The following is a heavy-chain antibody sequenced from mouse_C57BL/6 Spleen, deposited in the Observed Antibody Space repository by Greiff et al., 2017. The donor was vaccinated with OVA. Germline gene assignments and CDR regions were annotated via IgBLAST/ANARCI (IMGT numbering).Heavy chain of an antibody. V-gene: IGHV2-5*01. J-gene: IGHJ4*01. CDR2: IWRGGST. D-gene: IGHD2-2*01. Sequence: QVQLQQSGPGLVQPSQRLSITCTVSGFSLTSYGVHWVRQSPGKGLEWLGVIWRGGSTDYNAAFMSRLSITKDNSKSQVFFKMNSLQADDTAIYYCAKNYYGHDGAMDYWGQGTSVTVSS. CDR3: AKNYYGHDGAMDY. CDR1: GFSLTSYG.